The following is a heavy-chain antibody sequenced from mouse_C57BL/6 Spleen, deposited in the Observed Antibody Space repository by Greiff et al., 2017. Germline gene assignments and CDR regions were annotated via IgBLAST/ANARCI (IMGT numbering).Heavy chain of an antibody. D-gene: IGHD2-4*01. CDR1: GYTFTSYW. V-gene: IGHV1-50*01. CDR2: IDPSDSYT. J-gene: IGHJ3*01. Sequence: QVQLQQPGAELVKPGASVKLSCKASGYTFTSYWMQWVKQRPGQGLEWIGEIDPSDSYTNYNQKFKGKATLTVDTSPSTAYMQLSSLTSEDSAVYYCARREDYDAAYWGQGTLVTVSA. CDR3: ARREDYDAAY.